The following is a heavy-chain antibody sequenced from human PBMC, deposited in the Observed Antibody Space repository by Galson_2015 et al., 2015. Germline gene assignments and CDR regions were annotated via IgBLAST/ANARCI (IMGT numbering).Heavy chain of an antibody. Sequence: SLRLSCAASRFTFKTYGMHWVRQAPGKGLEWVAVISYDGNNKYYADSVKGRFTISRDDSKSTLYLQMNSLRTEDTAVYYCAEDGATVTPYYYYGMDVWGQGTTVTVSS. D-gene: IGHD4-17*01. CDR3: AEDGATVTPYYYYGMDV. J-gene: IGHJ6*02. V-gene: IGHV3-30*18. CDR1: RFTFKTYG. CDR2: ISYDGNNK.